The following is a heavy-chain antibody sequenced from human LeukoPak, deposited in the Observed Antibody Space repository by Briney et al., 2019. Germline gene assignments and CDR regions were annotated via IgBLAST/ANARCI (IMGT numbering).Heavy chain of an antibody. CDR2: IYTSGTT. Sequence: PSETLSPTCTVSGGSISSYYWSWIRQPAGKGLEWIGRIYTSGTTHYNPSLKSRVTMSVDTSKNQFSLKLSSVTAADTAVYYCARLSTVTTSFDYWGQGTLVTVSS. J-gene: IGHJ4*02. CDR1: GGSISSYY. V-gene: IGHV4-4*07. CDR3: ARLSTVTTSFDY. D-gene: IGHD4-17*01.